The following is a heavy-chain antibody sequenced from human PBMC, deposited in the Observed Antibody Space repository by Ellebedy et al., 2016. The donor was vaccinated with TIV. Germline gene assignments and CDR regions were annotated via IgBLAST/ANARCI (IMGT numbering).Heavy chain of an antibody. V-gene: IGHV3-23*01. D-gene: IGHD1-26*01. CDR2: INGKSDTT. CDR3: AKDIFQWAFDF. J-gene: IGHJ4*02. CDR1: GFTFSRYA. Sequence: GESLKISXGASGFTFSRYAMSWVRQAPGKGLEWVSVINGKSDTTKYGDSVKGRFTISRDSSKNTLYLQMNSLRADDTALYYCAKDIFQWAFDFWGQGTLVTVSS.